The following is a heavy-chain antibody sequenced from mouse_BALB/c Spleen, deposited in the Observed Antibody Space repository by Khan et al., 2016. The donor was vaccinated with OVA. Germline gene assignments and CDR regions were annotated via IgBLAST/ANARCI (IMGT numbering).Heavy chain of an antibody. Sequence: DVKPQESGPVIFTPPPSLSLTSTSTGYSTISDYARNFMRQFSVHKLPLMGYITYSGLPHDNTCLTSRISITRDTSKNQFFLQLNSVTTEDTATYHCARDDSTTQPPTDYWGQGTSVTVSS. CDR1: GYSTISDYA. J-gene: IGHJ4*01. CDR2: ITYSGLP. V-gene: IGHV3-2*02. D-gene: IGHD6-1*01. CDR3: ARDDSTTQPPTDY.